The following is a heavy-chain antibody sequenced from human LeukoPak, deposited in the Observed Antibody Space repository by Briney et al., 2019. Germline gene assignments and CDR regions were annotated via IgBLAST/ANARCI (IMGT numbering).Heavy chain of an antibody. Sequence: ASLKVSCKASGYTFTSYDINWVRQATGQGLEWMGWMNPNSGNTGYAQKFQGRVTMTRNTSISTAYMELSSLRAEDTAVYYCARQPSSGWYNNWFDPWGQGTLVTVSS. D-gene: IGHD6-19*01. CDR2: MNPNSGNT. V-gene: IGHV1-8*01. J-gene: IGHJ5*02. CDR1: GYTFTSYD. CDR3: ARQPSSGWYNNWFDP.